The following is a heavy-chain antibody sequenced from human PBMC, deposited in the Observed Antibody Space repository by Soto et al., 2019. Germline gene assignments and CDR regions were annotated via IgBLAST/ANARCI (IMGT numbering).Heavy chain of an antibody. J-gene: IGHJ4*02. V-gene: IGHV1-2*04. CDR1: GYTFTGYY. D-gene: IGHD2-15*01. CDR2: INPKSGGT. CDR3: ARGPDIVVVVATTHFDY. Sequence: QVQLVQSGAEVKKPGASVKVSYKASGYTFTGYYMHWVRQAPGQGLEWMGWINPKSGGTNYAQKFQGWVTMTRDTSISTAYMELSRLRSDDTAVYYCARGPDIVVVVATTHFDYWGQGTLVTVSS.